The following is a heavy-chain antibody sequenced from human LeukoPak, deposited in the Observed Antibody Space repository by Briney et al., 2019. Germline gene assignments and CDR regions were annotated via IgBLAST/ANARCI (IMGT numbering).Heavy chain of an antibody. V-gene: IGHV4-34*01. J-gene: IGHJ4*02. CDR3: ARKETTRRTSFDY. D-gene: IGHD1-1*01. CDR1: GGSFSGYY. Sequence: SETLSLTCAVYGGSFSGYYWSWIRQPPGKGLEWIGEINHSGSTNYNPSLKSRVTISVDTSKNQFSLKLSSVTAADTAVYYSARKETTRRTSFDYWGQGTLVTVSS. CDR2: INHSGST.